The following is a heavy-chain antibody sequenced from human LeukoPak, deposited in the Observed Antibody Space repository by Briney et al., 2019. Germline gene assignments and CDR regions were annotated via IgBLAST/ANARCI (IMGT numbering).Heavy chain of an antibody. D-gene: IGHD4-17*01. V-gene: IGHV7-4-1*02. CDR3: ARGGDYGDYVFDY. J-gene: IGHJ4*02. CDR2: INTNTGNP. Sequence: ASVKVSCKASGYTFSSYGMNWVRQAPGQGLEWMGWINTNTGNPTHAQGFTGRFVFSLDTSVSTAYLQISSLKAEDTAVYYCARGGDYGDYVFDYWGQGTLVTVSS. CDR1: GYTFSSYG.